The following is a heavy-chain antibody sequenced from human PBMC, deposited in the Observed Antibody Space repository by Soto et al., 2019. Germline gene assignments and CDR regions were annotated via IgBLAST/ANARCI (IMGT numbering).Heavy chain of an antibody. J-gene: IGHJ6*02. V-gene: IGHV4-59*01. Sequence: SETLSLTCTVSGGSISSYHWSWIRQPPGKGLEWIGYIYYSVSTKYNPSLKSRVTISVDTSNNQFSLKLNSVTAADTAVYYCARDRSLPAGDDYYFYGMDAWGQGTRVTVSS. CDR3: ARDRSLPAGDDYYFYGMDA. D-gene: IGHD2-2*01. CDR1: GGSISSYH. CDR2: IYYSVST.